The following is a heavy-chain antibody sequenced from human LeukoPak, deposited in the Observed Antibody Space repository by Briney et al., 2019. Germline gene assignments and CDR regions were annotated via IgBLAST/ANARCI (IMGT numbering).Heavy chain of an antibody. Sequence: GAPVKVSCKASGYTLTSYYMHWVRQAPGQGLEWMGIINPSGGSTSYAQKFQGRVTMTRDTSTSTVYMELSSLRSEDTAVYYCARGQGERYYDILTGYYTPTRPFDYWGQGTLVTVSS. J-gene: IGHJ4*02. CDR1: GYTLTSYY. V-gene: IGHV1-46*01. CDR3: ARGQGERYYDILTGYYTPTRPFDY. CDR2: INPSGGST. D-gene: IGHD3-9*01.